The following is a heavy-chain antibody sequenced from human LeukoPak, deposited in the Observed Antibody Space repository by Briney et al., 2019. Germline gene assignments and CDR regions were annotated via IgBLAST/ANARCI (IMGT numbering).Heavy chain of an antibody. CDR2: IYYSGST. Sequence: SETLSLTCTVSGGSVSSVSYHGSWIRQPPGKGLEWIGYIYYSGSTNYNPSLKSRVTISIDTSKNQLYLKLSSVTAADTAMYYCAGAYGDLSRWGKGTLVTVSS. J-gene: IGHJ4*02. CDR3: AGAYGDLSR. CDR1: GGSVSSVSYH. D-gene: IGHD3-10*01. V-gene: IGHV4-61*01.